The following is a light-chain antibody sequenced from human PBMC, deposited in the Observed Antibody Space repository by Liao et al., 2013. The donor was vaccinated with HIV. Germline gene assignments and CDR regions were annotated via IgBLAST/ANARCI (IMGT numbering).Light chain of an antibody. CDR1: ALPKQY. J-gene: IGLJ1*01. CDR3: QVWHSGSDHYV. V-gene: IGLV3-25*02. Sequence: SYELTQPPSVSVSPGQTARMTCSGNALPKQYAHWYQQKPGQAPVVVIYKDNERPSGIPERFSGSNSGNTATLTISSVAAGDEADYYCQVWHSGSDHYVFGTGTKVTVL. CDR2: KDN.